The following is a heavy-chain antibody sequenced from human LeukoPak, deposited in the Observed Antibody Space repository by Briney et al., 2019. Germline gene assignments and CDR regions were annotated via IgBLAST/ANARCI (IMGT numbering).Heavy chain of an antibody. Sequence: GGSLRLSCAASGFSLTNYGMHWVRQSPGKGLVWVSHINHLGSLTNYADSVKGRFTISRDIAKNTVYLQMNSLGAEDTATYYCSRDVFSLGDSWGQGTLVTVSS. D-gene: IGHD2/OR15-2a*01. CDR1: GFSLTNYG. CDR3: SRDVFSLGDS. CDR2: INHLGSLT. V-gene: IGHV3-74*01. J-gene: IGHJ4*02.